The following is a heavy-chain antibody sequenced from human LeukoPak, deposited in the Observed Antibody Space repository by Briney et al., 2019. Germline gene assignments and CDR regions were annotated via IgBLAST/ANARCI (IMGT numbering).Heavy chain of an antibody. CDR2: ISGSGGGT. CDR1: GFTFSSYG. Sequence: PGGSLRLSCAASGFTFSSYGMSWVRQAPGEGLEWVSSISGSGGGTYYADSVKGRFTISRDNSKNTLYLQMNSLRAEDTAVYYCAKGSYSSGWLFDYWGQGTLVTVSS. D-gene: IGHD6-25*01. CDR3: AKGSYSSGWLFDY. V-gene: IGHV3-23*01. J-gene: IGHJ4*02.